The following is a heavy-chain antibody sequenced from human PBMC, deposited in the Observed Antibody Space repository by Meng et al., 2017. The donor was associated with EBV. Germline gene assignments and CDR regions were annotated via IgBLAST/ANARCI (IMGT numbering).Heavy chain of an antibody. CDR2: MIPIFGTA. V-gene: IGHV1-69*01. CDR3: ARSPPSRTRNFGDFDY. J-gene: IGHJ4*02. D-gene: IGHD2-2*01. Sequence: VLPVRSGAEVEEPRSKVKVTWKASGVAFSSYVISCLRQGPGQGPEWRGGMIPIFGTANYAQKFQGRVTIAADESTSTAYMELRRLSSEDTAVYYCARSPPSRTRNFGDFDYWGQGTLVTVSS. CDR1: GVAFSSYV.